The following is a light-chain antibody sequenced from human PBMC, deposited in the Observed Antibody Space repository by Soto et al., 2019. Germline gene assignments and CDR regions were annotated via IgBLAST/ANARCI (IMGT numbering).Light chain of an antibody. Sequence: QSALAQPASVSGSPGQSITISCTGTNSDIGTYNYVSWYQQHPGKAPELIIYEVSNRPSGVSNRFSGSKSGNTASLTISGLQAEDEADYYCSSYTTSSPYVFGTGTKVTVL. V-gene: IGLV2-14*01. CDR2: EVS. J-gene: IGLJ1*01. CDR1: NSDIGTYNY. CDR3: SSYTTSSPYV.